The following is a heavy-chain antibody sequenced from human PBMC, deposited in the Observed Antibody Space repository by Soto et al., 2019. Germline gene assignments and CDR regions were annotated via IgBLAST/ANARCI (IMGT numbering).Heavy chain of an antibody. CDR2: TTYDGTYT. CDR3: AKDPSTGYADS. V-gene: IGHV3-23*01. Sequence: GGSLRLSCAASVFNFKIYAMNWVRQAPGKGLEWVATTTYDGTYTHYAESVKGRFTVSRDNGKKTLYLQMNSLRAEDTAVYFCAKDPSTGYADSWGQGTMFTVSS. CDR1: VFNFKIYA. J-gene: IGHJ4*02. D-gene: IGHD3-9*01.